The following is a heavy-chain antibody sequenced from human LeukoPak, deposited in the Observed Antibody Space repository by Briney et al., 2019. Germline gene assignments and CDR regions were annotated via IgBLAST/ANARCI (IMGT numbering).Heavy chain of an antibody. CDR2: ISSSSSYI. D-gene: IGHD3-3*01. Sequence: GGSLRLSCAASGFTFSSYSMNWVRQAPGKGLEWVSSISSSSSYIYYVDSVKGRFTISRDNAKNSLYLQMNSLRAEGTAVYYCARVVYDFWSGYSDYWGQGTLVTVSS. CDR3: ARVVYDFWSGYSDY. V-gene: IGHV3-21*01. CDR1: GFTFSSYS. J-gene: IGHJ4*02.